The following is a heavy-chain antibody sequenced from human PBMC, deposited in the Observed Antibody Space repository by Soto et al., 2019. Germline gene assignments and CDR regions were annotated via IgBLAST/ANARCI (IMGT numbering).Heavy chain of an antibody. CDR3: AKGGYSGVSCGWFDP. Sequence: EVQLLESGGGLVQPGGSLRLSCAASGFTFSDYAMNWVRQAPGKGLEWVSGISGSGGDTYYADSVNGRFTISRDNSKNTLYLQMSSLRAEDTAVYLCAKGGYSGVSCGWFDPWGQGTLVTVSS. V-gene: IGHV3-23*01. CDR1: GFTFSDYA. CDR2: ISGSGGDT. J-gene: IGHJ5*02. D-gene: IGHD2-8*02.